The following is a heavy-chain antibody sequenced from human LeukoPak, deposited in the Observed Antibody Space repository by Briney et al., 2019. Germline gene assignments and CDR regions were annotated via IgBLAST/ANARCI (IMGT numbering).Heavy chain of an antibody. Sequence: GGSLRLSCAASGFTFDDYAMHWVRQAPGKGLEWVSGISWHSGSIAHADSVKGRFTISRDNAKSSLFLQINSPRAKDTALSYCAKDSGRSNDAFDIWGEGTIVTVSS. CDR2: ISWHSGSI. CDR3: AKDSGRSNDAFDI. D-gene: IGHD1-26*01. V-gene: IGHV3-9*01. CDR1: GFTFDDYA. J-gene: IGHJ3*02.